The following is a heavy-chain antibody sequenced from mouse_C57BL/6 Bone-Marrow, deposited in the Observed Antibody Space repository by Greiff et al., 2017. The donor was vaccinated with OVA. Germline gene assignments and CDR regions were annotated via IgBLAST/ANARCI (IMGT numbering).Heavy chain of an antibody. J-gene: IGHJ2*01. D-gene: IGHD2-12*01. CDR1: GFTFSDYY. V-gene: IGHV5-12*01. Sequence: EVKLMESGGGLVQPGGSLKLSCAASGFTFSDYYMYWVRQTPEKRLEWVAYISNGGGSTYYPDTVKGRFTISRDNAKHTLYLQMSRLKSEDTAMYYCARLDYYSVYCEYWGQGTTLTVSS. CDR3: ARLDYYSVYCEY. CDR2: ISNGGGST.